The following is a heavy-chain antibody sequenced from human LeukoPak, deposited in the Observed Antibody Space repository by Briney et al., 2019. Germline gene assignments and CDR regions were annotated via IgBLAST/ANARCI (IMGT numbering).Heavy chain of an antibody. CDR2: INPSGGST. CDR3: AGYNWNLSYFDY. CDR1: GYTFTSYY. Sequence: ASVTVSCKASGYTFTSYYMHWVRQAPGQGLEWMGIINPSGGSTSYAQKFQGRVTMTRDTSTSTVYMELSSLRSEDTAVYYCAGYNWNLSYFDYWGQGTLVTVSS. V-gene: IGHV1-46*01. J-gene: IGHJ4*02. D-gene: IGHD1-7*01.